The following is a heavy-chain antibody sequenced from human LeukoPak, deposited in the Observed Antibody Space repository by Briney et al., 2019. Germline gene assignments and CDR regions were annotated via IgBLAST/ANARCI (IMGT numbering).Heavy chain of an antibody. D-gene: IGHD6-13*01. J-gene: IGHJ4*02. V-gene: IGHV3-30*02. CDR1: GFTFRSFG. CDR2: IEHDGWDA. CDR3: VKDVIPGRPGAGPGF. Sequence: PGGSLRLSCVASGFTFRSFGIHWVRQAPDRGLEWVAFIEHDGWDAYYTDSVKGRFSLSRDDSKAAVSLQMNSLRVEDTALYYCVKDVIPGRPGAGPGFWGQGTLVTVSS.